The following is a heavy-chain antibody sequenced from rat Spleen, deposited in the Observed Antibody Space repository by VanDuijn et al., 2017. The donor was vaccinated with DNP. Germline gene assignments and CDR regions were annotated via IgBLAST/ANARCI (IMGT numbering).Heavy chain of an antibody. Sequence: EVQLQESGPGLVESSQSLSLTCSVTGYSITRNFRWNWIRKFPGNKLEWMGYVNSADSTYYNPSLKRRTSITRDTSKNQFFLQVNSVTTEDTATYYCASGPNGYNYFDYWGQGVMVTVSS. CDR1: GYSITRNFR. J-gene: IGHJ2*01. CDR3: ASGPNGYNYFDY. V-gene: IGHV3-3*01. D-gene: IGHD1-2*01. CDR2: VNSADST.